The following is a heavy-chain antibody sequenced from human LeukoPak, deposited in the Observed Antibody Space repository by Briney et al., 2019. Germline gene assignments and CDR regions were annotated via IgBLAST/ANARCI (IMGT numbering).Heavy chain of an antibody. D-gene: IGHD3-10*01. CDR1: GGTFSSYA. V-gene: IGHV1-69*13. J-gene: IGHJ4*02. Sequence: SVKVSCKASGGTFSSYAISWVRQAPGQGLEWMGGIIPIFGTANYAQKFQGRVTITADESTSTAYMELSSLRSEDTAVYYCARSPRRSITMVREPLNYWGQGTLVTVSS. CDR2: IIPIFGTA. CDR3: ARSPRRSITMVREPLNY.